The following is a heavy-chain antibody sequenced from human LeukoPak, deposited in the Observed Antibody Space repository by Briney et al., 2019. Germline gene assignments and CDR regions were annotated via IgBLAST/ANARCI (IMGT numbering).Heavy chain of an antibody. D-gene: IGHD1-26*01. CDR3: VAFLRELLLSDY. CDR1: GGSISSGGYY. CDR2: IYYSGST. V-gene: IGHV4-31*03. Sequence: SETLSLTCTVSGGSISSGGYYWSWIRQHPGKGLEWIGYIYYSGSTYYNPSLKSRVTISVDTSKNQFSLKLSSVTAADTAVYYCVAFLRELLLSDYWGQGTLVTVSS. J-gene: IGHJ4*02.